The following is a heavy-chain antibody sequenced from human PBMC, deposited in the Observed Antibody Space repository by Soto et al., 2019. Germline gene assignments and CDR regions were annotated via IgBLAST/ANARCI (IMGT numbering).Heavy chain of an antibody. D-gene: IGHD3-10*01. CDR2: INHSGST. Sequence: SETLSLTCAVYGGSFSGYYWSWIRQPPGKGLEWIGEINHSGSTNYNPSLKSRVTISVDTSKNQFSLKLSSVTAADTAVYYCARQGFGPLHGLVDVWGQGTTVTVSS. CDR3: ARQGFGPLHGLVDV. V-gene: IGHV4-34*01. J-gene: IGHJ6*02. CDR1: GGSFSGYY.